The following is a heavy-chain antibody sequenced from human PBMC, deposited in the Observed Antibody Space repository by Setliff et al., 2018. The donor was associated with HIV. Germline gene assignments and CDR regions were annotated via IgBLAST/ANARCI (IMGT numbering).Heavy chain of an antibody. CDR3: ARGGRVDESRGYYYPLMY. V-gene: IGHV1-46*01. Sequence: GASVKVSCKASGYSFTAYGISWVRQAPGQGIEWMGMSNPSSRTTIYAQKFRGRMTLTKDKSTTTVYMELSSLRSDDTAVYYCARGGRVDESRGYYYPLMYWGQGTLVTVSS. J-gene: IGHJ4*02. CDR1: GYSFTAYG. CDR2: SNPSSRTT. D-gene: IGHD3-22*01.